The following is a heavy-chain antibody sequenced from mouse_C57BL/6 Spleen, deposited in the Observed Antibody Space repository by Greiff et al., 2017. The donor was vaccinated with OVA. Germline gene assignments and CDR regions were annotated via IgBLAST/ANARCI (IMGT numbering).Heavy chain of an antibody. CDR2: IYPGDGDT. J-gene: IGHJ1*03. CDR1: GYAFSSYW. Sequence: QVQLQQSGAELVKPGASVKISCKASGYAFSSYWMNWVKQRPGKGLEWIGQIYPGDGDTNYNGKFKGKATLTADKSSSTAYMQLSSLTSEDSAVYFCAREYYGSSLWYFDVWGTGTTVTVSS. V-gene: IGHV1-80*01. D-gene: IGHD1-1*01. CDR3: AREYYGSSLWYFDV.